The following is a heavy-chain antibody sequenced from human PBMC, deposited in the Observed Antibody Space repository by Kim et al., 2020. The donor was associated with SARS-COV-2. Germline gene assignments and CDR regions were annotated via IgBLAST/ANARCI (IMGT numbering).Heavy chain of an antibody. D-gene: IGHD2-21*01. J-gene: IGHJ4*02. CDR2: VYHSATT. V-gene: IGHV4-59*13. CDR1: GASINVYY. CDR3: AGGYSEYSGGFTY. Sequence: SETLSLTCTVSGASINVYYWSWIRQSPGKGLEWIGYVYHSATTRYNSALQSRVTMSLDTSKSQFSLELHSVSAADTGVYYCAGGYSEYSGGFTYWGQGTPATVSA.